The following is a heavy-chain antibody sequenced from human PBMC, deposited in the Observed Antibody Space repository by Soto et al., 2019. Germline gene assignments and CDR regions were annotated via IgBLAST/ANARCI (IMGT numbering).Heavy chain of an antibody. Sequence: EVQLVQSGAEVKKPGESLKISCKGSGYSFTSYWIGWVRQMPGKGLEWMGIIYPGDSDTRYSPSFQGQVTISADKSISTAYLQWSSLKASDTAMYYCARLYSQWLPLKRGRYFDYWGQGTLVTVSS. J-gene: IGHJ4*02. CDR2: IYPGDSDT. CDR3: ARLYSQWLPLKRGRYFDY. V-gene: IGHV5-51*01. D-gene: IGHD6-19*01. CDR1: GYSFTSYW.